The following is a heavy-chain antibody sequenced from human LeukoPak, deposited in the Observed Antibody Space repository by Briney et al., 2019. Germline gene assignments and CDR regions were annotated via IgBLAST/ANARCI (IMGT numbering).Heavy chain of an antibody. CDR1: GFTFSSYA. CDR2: ISYDGSNK. V-gene: IGHV3-30*04. CDR3: ARDGNSKRVVVVAAHDY. Sequence: GGSLRLSCAASGFTFSSYAMHWVRQAPGKGLEWVAVISYDGSNKYYADSVKGRFTISRDNSKNTLYLQMNSLRAEDTAVYYCARDGNSKRVVVVAAHDYWGQGTLVTVSS. D-gene: IGHD2-15*01. J-gene: IGHJ4*02.